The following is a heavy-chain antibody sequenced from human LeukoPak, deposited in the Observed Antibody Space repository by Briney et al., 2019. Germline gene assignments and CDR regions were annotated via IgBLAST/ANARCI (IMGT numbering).Heavy chain of an antibody. J-gene: IGHJ2*01. Sequence: KPSETLSLTCTVSGGSISSYYWSRIRQPPGKGLEWIGYIYYSGSTNYNPSLKSRVTISVDTSKNQFSLKLSSVTAADTAVYYCARTVDSSGYSATYWYFDLWGRGTLVTVSS. CDR1: GGSISSYY. D-gene: IGHD3-22*01. CDR2: IYYSGST. CDR3: ARTVDSSGYSATYWYFDL. V-gene: IGHV4-59*01.